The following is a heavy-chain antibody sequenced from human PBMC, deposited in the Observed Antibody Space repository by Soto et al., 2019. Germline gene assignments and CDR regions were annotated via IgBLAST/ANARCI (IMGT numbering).Heavy chain of an antibody. CDR1: GGTFGNTA. CDR2: IVPLFGTA. CDR3: ARDGGPGYSFWSGPLGGGRFDP. D-gene: IGHD3-3*01. Sequence: QVQLVQSGAEVKEPGSSVNVSCKTSGGTFGNTAVTWVRQVPGQGLEWIGGIVPLFGTANYAQKFRGRVMITADESTSTACMDLSSLRSDDTAMYYCARDGGPGYSFWSGPLGGGRFDPWGQGTVVTVSS. J-gene: IGHJ5*02. V-gene: IGHV1-69*12.